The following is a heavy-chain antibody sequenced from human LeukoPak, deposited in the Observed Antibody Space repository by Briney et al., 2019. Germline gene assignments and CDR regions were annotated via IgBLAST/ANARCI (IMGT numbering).Heavy chain of an antibody. CDR1: GFTFSTYW. J-gene: IGHJ4*02. CDR2: IKRDGTEK. Sequence: GGSLRLSCAVSGFTFSTYWMSWVRQAPGKGLGWVASIKRDGTEKYYVDSAKGRFTISRDNAKNSLYLQMDSLRVEDTAVYYCAKSPRELDYWGQGTLVTVSS. V-gene: IGHV3-7*01. CDR3: AKSPRELDY.